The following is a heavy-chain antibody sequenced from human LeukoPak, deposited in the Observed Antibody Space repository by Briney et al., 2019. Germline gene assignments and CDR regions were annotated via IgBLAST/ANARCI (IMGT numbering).Heavy chain of an antibody. V-gene: IGHV4-34*01. D-gene: IGHD6-13*01. CDR1: GGSFSGYY. CDR3: ARASSSWYRDY. Sequence: PSEPRSFTCAVYGGSFSGYYWSWIRKPPGKGLDWIGEINHSGSTNYNPSLKSRVTISVDTSKNQFSLKLSSVTAADTAVYYCARASSSWYRDYWGQGTLVTVSS. CDR2: INHSGST. J-gene: IGHJ4*02.